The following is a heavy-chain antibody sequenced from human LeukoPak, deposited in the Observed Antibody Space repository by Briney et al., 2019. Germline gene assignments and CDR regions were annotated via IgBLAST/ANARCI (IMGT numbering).Heavy chain of an antibody. CDR3: ARVNYYGSGSYYKDLGYYYYGMDV. CDR2: IYTSGST. CDR1: GGSISSYY. Sequence: PSETLSLTCTVSGGSISSYYWSWIRQPAGKGLEWIGRIYTSGSTNYNPSLKSRVTMSVDTSKNQFSLQLSSVTAADTAVYYCARVNYYGSGSYYKDLGYYYYGMDVWGQGTTVTVSS. J-gene: IGHJ6*02. D-gene: IGHD3-10*01. V-gene: IGHV4-4*07.